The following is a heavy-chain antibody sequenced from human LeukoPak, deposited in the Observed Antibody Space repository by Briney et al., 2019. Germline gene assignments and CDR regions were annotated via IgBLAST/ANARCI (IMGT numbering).Heavy chain of an antibody. CDR2: ISGSGGST. D-gene: IGHD5/OR15-5a*01. J-gene: IGHJ3*02. CDR1: GFTFSSYA. CDR3: ARSSTQDDAFDI. Sequence: PGGSLRLSCAASGFTFSSYAMSWVRQAPGKGLEWVSAISGSGGSTYYADSVKGRFTISRDNSKNTLYLQMNSLRAEDTAVYYCARSSTQDDAFDIWGQGTMVTVSS. V-gene: IGHV3-23*01.